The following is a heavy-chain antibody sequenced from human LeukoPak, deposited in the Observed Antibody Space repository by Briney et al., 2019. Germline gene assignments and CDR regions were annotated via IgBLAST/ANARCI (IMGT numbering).Heavy chain of an antibody. CDR1: GFTFSTYW. D-gene: IGHD6-13*01. Sequence: PGGSLRLSCAASGFTFSTYWMHWVRQAPGKGLVLVSRISSDGGSVSYADSVRGRFTISRDNAKNTMYLQMNGLRAEDTAVYFCARYSSSWHANDYWGQGTLVTVSS. J-gene: IGHJ4*02. CDR2: ISSDGGSV. V-gene: IGHV3-74*01. CDR3: ARYSSSWHANDY.